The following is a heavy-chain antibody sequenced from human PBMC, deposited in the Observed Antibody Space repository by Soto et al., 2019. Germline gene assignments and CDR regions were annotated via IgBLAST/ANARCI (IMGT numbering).Heavy chain of an antibody. J-gene: IGHJ4*02. CDR1: GFTFRSYW. CDR2: VNSDGSST. V-gene: IGHV3-74*01. D-gene: IGHD6-6*01. Sequence: GGSLRLSCAASGFTFRSYWMQWVRQAPGKGLVWVSWVNSDGSSTSYADSVKGRFTISRDNAKNTLYLQMNSLRAEDTAVYYCASGGSSLNFDSWGQGTLVTVSS. CDR3: ASGGSSLNFDS.